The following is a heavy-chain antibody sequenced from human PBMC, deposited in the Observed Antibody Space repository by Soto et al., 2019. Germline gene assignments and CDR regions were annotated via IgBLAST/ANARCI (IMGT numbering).Heavy chain of an antibody. Sequence: SETLSLTCAVYGGSFSGYYWSWIRQPPGKGLEWIGEINHSGSTNYNPSLKSRVTISVDTSKNQFSLKLSSVTAADTAVYYCASIAAAARGAFDIWGQGTMVTVS. CDR2: INHSGST. D-gene: IGHD6-13*01. V-gene: IGHV4-34*01. CDR3: ASIAAAARGAFDI. CDR1: GGSFSGYY. J-gene: IGHJ3*02.